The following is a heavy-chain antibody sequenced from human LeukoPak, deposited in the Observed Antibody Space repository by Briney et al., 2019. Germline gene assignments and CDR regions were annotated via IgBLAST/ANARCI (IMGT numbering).Heavy chain of an antibody. CDR3: ASSTDPTVVTPPDY. V-gene: IGHV4-59*01. Sequence: SETLSLTCTVSGGSISSYYWSWIRRPPGKGLEWIGYIYYSGSTNYNPSLKSRVTISVDTSKNQFSLKLSSVTAADTAVYYCASSTDPTVVTPPDYWGQGTLVTVSS. CDR2: IYYSGST. J-gene: IGHJ4*02. D-gene: IGHD4-23*01. CDR1: GGSISSYY.